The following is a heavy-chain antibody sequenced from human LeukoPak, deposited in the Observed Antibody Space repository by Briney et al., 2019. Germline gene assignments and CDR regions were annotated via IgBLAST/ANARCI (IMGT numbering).Heavy chain of an antibody. CDR2: IYPGDSDT. Sequence: GESLKISCKGSGYSSTSHWIGWVRQLPGKGLEWMGIIYPGDSDTRYSPSFQGQVTISADKSISTAYLQWSSLKASDTAMYYCARRITVTPNFYFDYWGQGTLVSVSS. J-gene: IGHJ4*02. V-gene: IGHV5-51*01. CDR1: GYSSTSHW. D-gene: IGHD4-17*01. CDR3: ARRITVTPNFYFDY.